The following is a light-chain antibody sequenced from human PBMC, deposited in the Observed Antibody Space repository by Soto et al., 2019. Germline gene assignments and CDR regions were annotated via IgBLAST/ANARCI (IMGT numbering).Light chain of an antibody. Sequence: QSALTQPPSASGSPGQSVTISCTGTTRDVGGYNYVSWYQQHPGQAPKLIIYEVVKRPSGVPDRISGSKSGNTASLTVSGLQIEDEADYFCKSYAGSNTYVFGSGTQLTVL. CDR2: EVV. CDR3: KSYAGSNTYV. CDR1: TRDVGGYNY. V-gene: IGLV2-8*01. J-gene: IGLJ1*01.